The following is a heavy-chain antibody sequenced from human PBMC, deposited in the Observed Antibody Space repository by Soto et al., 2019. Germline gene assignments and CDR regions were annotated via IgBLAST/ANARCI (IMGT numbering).Heavy chain of an antibody. V-gene: IGHV4-34*01. CDR1: GGSFSGYY. D-gene: IGHD3-16*02. CDR2: INHSGST. CDR3: ARGKYYDYVWGSYRYLPFDY. Sequence: QVQLQQWGAGLLKPSETLSLTCAVYGGSFSGYYWSWIRQPPGKGLEWIGEINHSGSTNYNPSLKGRVTISVDTSKNQFSLKLSSVTAADTAVYYCARGKYYDYVWGSYRYLPFDYWGQGTLVTVSS. J-gene: IGHJ4*02.